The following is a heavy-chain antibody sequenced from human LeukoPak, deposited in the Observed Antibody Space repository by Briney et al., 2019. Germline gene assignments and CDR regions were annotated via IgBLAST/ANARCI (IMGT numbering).Heavy chain of an antibody. CDR1: GGSIRSYY. CDR3: ARLGEKHYGSGSYTLDY. Sequence: SETLSLTCTVSGGSIRSYYWSWIRQPPGKGLEWIGYIYYSGSTNYNPSLKSRVTTSVDTSKNQFSLKLSSVTAADTAVYYCARLGEKHYGSGSYTLDYWGQGTLVTVSS. D-gene: IGHD3-10*01. V-gene: IGHV4-59*01. J-gene: IGHJ4*02. CDR2: IYYSGST.